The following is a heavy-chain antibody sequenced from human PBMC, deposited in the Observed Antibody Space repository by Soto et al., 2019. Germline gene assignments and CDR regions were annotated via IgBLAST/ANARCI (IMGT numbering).Heavy chain of an antibody. CDR1: GGTFSSYA. CDR2: IIPMSGPA. V-gene: IGHV1-69*01. D-gene: IGHD3-10*01. Sequence: QVPLVQSGAEVKKPGSSVTVSCKASGGTFSSYAIHWVRQAPGQGLEWMGGIIPMSGPAKYAQRFQGRVTITADESTATVYMELTSLTSQDTAVYYCARVTSMVLGVTDTWFDPWGHGTLVTVSS. CDR3: ARVTSMVLGVTDTWFDP. J-gene: IGHJ5*02.